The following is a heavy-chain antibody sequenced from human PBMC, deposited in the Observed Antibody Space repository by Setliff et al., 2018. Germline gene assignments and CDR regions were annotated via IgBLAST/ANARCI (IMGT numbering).Heavy chain of an antibody. Sequence: GESLKISCAASGFTFSSYWMSWVRQAPGKGLEWVAVISYDGSNKYYADSVKVRFTISRDNSKNTLYLQMNSLRAEDTAVYYCAKNYNFWRGYLDYWGQGTLVTVSS. CDR2: ISYDGSNK. J-gene: IGHJ4*02. D-gene: IGHD3-3*01. CDR1: GFTFSSYW. V-gene: IGHV3-30*18. CDR3: AKNYNFWRGYLDY.